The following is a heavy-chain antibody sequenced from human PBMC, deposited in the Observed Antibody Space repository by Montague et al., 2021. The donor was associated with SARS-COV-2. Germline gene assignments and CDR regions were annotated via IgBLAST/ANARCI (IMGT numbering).Heavy chain of an antibody. CDR1: GFSFNNYA. CDR3: ARDRPFVLSASSWSSAFDP. CDR2: ISYDASNK. D-gene: IGHD6-13*01. V-gene: IGHV3-30*01. J-gene: IGHJ5*02. Sequence: SLRLSCAASGFSFNNYAMRWVRQAPGKGLEWVALISYDASNKYYEDSLQGRFTISRDNSKNTLYLQLNSLTSEDTAMYYCARDRPFVLSASSWSSAFDPWGQGTLVTVSS.